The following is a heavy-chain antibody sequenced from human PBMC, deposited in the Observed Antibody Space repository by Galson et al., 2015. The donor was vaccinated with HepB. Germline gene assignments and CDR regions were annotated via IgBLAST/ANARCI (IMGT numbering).Heavy chain of an antibody. D-gene: IGHD3-16*01. V-gene: IGHV3-15*07. CDR3: TTDRLGEEALDYFDY. CDR2: IKSKTDGGTT. CDR1: GFTFSNAW. J-gene: IGHJ4*02. Sequence: SLRLSCAASGFTFSNAWMNWVRQAPGKGLEWVGRIKSKTDGGTTDYAAPVKGRFTISRDDSKNTLYLQMNSLKTEDTAVYYCTTDRLGEEALDYFDYWGQGTLVTVSS.